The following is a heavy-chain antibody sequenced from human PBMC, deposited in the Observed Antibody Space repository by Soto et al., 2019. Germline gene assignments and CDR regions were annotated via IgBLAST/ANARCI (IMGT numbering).Heavy chain of an antibody. CDR1: GYTFTSYY. D-gene: IGHD2-15*01. CDR3: ARSNVVVVAATLDAFDI. CDR2: INPSGGST. V-gene: IGHV1-46*03. J-gene: IGHJ3*02. Sequence: ASVKVSCKASGYTFTSYYMHWVRQAPGQGLEWMGIINPSGGSTSYAQKFQGRVTMTRDTSTSTVYMELSSLRSEDTAVYYCARSNVVVVAATLDAFDIWGQGTMVIVSS.